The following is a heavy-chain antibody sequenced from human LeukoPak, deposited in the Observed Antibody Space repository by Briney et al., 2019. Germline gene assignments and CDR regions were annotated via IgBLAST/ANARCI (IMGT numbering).Heavy chain of an antibody. D-gene: IGHD2-2*01. J-gene: IGHJ3*02. V-gene: IGHV3-21*01. CDR3: ASPLVVPAEAFDI. CDR1: GFTFSSYN. Sequence: GGSLRLSCAASGFTFSSYNMNWVRQAPGKGLEWVSSISSSSSYIYYADSVKGRFTISRDNAKNSLYLQMNSLRAEDTAVYYCASPLVVPAEAFDIWGQGTMVTVSS. CDR2: ISSSSSYI.